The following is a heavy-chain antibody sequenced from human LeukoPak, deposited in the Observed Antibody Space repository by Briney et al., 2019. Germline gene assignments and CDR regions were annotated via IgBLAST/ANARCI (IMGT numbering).Heavy chain of an antibody. CDR3: AREYRSGGSCHNNYFDY. J-gene: IGHJ4*02. V-gene: IGHV6-1*01. D-gene: IGHD2-15*01. Sequence: SQTLSLTCAISGDSVSSNSAAWNWIRQSPSRGLEWLGRTYYRSKWYNDYAVSVKSRITINPDTSKNQFSLQLNSVTPEDTAVYYCAREYRSGGSCHNNYFDYWGQGTLVTVSS. CDR1: GDSVSSNSAA. CDR2: TYYRSKWYN.